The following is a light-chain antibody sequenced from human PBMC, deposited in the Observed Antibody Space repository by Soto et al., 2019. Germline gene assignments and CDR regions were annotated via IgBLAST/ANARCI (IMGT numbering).Light chain of an antibody. CDR1: QSVSSAF. CDR2: GAS. V-gene: IGKV3-20*01. J-gene: IGKJ1*01. CDR3: QQYGNSPPWT. Sequence: EIVMTQSPATLSLSPGERATLSCRASQSVSSAFLAWYQQKPGQAPRLLIYGASNRAAGIPDRFSGRGSGTDFTLTISRLEAEDFAVYYCQQYGNSPPWTFGQGTKVDIK.